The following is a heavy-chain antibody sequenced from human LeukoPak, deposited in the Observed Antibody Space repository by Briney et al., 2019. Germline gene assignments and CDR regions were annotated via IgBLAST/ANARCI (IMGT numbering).Heavy chain of an antibody. CDR1: GFTFSNYW. V-gene: IGHV3-7*01. CDR2: IKQDGSEK. J-gene: IGHJ5*02. Sequence: PGGSLRLSCVASGFTFSNYWLSWVRQAPGKGLEWVANIKQDGSEKYYVDSVKGRFTISRDNAKNSLYLQMNSLGAEDTAVYYCARKAVYYDSSGYIGDWFDPWGQGTLVTVSS. CDR3: ARKAVYYDSSGYIGDWFDP. D-gene: IGHD3-22*01.